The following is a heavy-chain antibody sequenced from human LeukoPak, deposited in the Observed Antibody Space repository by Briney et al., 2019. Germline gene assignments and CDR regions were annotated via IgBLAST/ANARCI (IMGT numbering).Heavy chain of an antibody. CDR2: SNINRGXX. J-gene: IGHJ4*02. CDR1: GXXIXXFX. D-gene: IGHD1-26*01. CDR3: GRYGVVGATPDY. Sequence: GGSLRLSCAAXGXXIXXFXMXXXXXXSGXGLXWVXSSNINRGXXXYSDSGKGRFTISRDNTKNSLYLQMNSLRAEDTAVYYCGRYGVVGATPDYWGQGTLVTVSP. V-gene: IGHV3-21*01.